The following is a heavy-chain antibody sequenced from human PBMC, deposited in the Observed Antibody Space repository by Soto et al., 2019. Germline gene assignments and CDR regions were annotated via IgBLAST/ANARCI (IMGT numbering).Heavy chain of an antibody. CDR3: ARGALAVANWFDP. CDR2: INPNNCVT. D-gene: IGHD6-19*01. Sequence: QVQLVQSGAEVRKPGASVKVYCKASAYTFTGYYMNWVRQAPGQGLEWMGWINPNNCVTNYAQKFQGRDTMTRTTSISTASMDLSRLTSDDTAVYYCARGALAVANWFDPWGQGTQVTVSS. V-gene: IGHV1-2*02. J-gene: IGHJ5*02. CDR1: AYTFTGYY.